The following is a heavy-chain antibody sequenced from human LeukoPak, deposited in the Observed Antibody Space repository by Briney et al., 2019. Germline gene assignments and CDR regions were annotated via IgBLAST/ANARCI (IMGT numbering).Heavy chain of an antibody. D-gene: IGHD6-19*01. CDR3: ARGGRDRYSSGMTDAFDI. V-gene: IGHV1-46*01. CDR1: GYTFTRYY. Sequence: SVRASCTASGYTFTRYYMHWVPRGPGQGLGWMGIINPSGGSTSYAQNFQGRVTMTTDTSTSTVYLELSSLSSEDTAVYYCARGGRDRYSSGMTDAFDIWGQGTMVTVSS. CDR2: INPSGGST. J-gene: IGHJ3*02.